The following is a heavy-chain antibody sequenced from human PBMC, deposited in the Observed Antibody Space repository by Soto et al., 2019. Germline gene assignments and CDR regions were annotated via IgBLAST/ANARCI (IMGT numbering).Heavy chain of an antibody. Sequence: GASVKVSCKASGYTFTSYGISWVRQAPGQGLEWMGWISAYNGNTNYAQKLQGRVTMTTDTSTSTAYMELRSLRSDDTAMYYCARDHCSSNSCYSAVDYWGQGTLVTVSS. J-gene: IGHJ4*02. CDR1: GYTFTSYG. CDR2: ISAYNGNT. D-gene: IGHD2-2*02. V-gene: IGHV1-18*04. CDR3: ARDHCSSNSCYSAVDY.